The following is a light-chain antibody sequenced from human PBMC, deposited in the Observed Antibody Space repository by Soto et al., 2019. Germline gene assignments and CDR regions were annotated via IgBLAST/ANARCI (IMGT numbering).Light chain of an antibody. CDR3: QQSLSPLLT. CDR1: QTLSNY. CDR2: GAS. J-gene: IGKJ4*01. Sequence: DIQMTQSPSSVSASVGDSVNSTCRASQTLSNYLTWFQQKPGKAPKVLIYGASTLQSGVPSRFSGSGSGAAFTLTFSSVQPEEVATYYCQQSLSPLLTFGGGTKVA. V-gene: IGKV1-39*01.